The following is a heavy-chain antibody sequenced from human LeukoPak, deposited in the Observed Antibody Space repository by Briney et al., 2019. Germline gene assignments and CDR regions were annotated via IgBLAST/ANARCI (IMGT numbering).Heavy chain of an antibody. CDR1: GGSISSTTYY. V-gene: IGHV4-39*01. CDR3: ARHSGTYYADFDY. J-gene: IGHJ4*02. D-gene: IGHD1-26*01. Sequence: SETLSLTCTVSGGSISSTTYYWGWIRQPPGKGLEWIGTVYYSGSTYYNPSLKSRVTISVDTSKNQFSLKLSSVTAADTAVYYCARHSGTYYADFDYWGQGTLVTVSS. CDR2: VYYSGST.